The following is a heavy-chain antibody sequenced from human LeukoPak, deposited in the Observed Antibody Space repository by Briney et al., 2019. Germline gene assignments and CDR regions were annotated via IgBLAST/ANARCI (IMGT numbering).Heavy chain of an antibody. CDR2: ISGSGGST. J-gene: IGHJ4*02. CDR1: RFTFSSYG. D-gene: IGHD6-6*01. V-gene: IGHV3-23*01. CDR3: AKCMEQLVNMDH. Sequence: GGSLRLSCAASRFTFSSYGMHWVRQAPGKGLEWVSAISGSGGSTYYADSVKGRFTISRDNSKNTLYLQMNSLRAEDTAVYYCAKCMEQLVNMDHWGQGTLVTVSS.